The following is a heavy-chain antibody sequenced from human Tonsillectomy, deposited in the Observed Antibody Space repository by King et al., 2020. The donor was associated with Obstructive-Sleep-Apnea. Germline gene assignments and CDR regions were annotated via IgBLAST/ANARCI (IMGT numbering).Heavy chain of an antibody. V-gene: IGHV3-7*03. CDR2: IKHDGSET. CDR3: AATGDIGVAGYLDY. D-gene: IGHD6-13*01. CDR1: GFTFSNYW. Sequence: VQLVESGGGLVQPGGSLRLSCAASGFTFSNYWMTWVRQAPGKGLEWVANIKHDGSETYYVDSVRGRFTISRDNAEKSLYLQMDSLRAEDTAVFFCAATGDIGVAGYLDYWGQGTLVTVSS. J-gene: IGHJ4*02.